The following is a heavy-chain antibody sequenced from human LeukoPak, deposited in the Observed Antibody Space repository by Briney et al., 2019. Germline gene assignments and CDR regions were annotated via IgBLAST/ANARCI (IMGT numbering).Heavy chain of an antibody. D-gene: IGHD2-21*01. CDR1: GFTFSSYW. CDR3: ARDLCGATCSHLGYFDL. Sequence: PGGSLRLSCAASGFTFSSYWMSWVRQAPGKGLEWIGFIKYKPSGVTTQYAASVQGRFAISTDDSKTIAYLQMNSLEIEDTAVYYCARDLCGATCSHLGYFDLWGRGTLVSVSS. CDR2: IKYKPSGVTT. V-gene: IGHV3-49*04. J-gene: IGHJ2*01.